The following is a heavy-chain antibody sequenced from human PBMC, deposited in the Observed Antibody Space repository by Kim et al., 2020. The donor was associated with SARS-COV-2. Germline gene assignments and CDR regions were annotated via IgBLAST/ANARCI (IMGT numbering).Heavy chain of an antibody. Sequence: ASVKVSCKASGYTFTSYGISWVRQAPGQGLEWMGWISAYNGNTNYAQKLQGRVTMTTDTSTSTAYMELRSLRSDDTAVYYCARDNVGELLWFGELFRFDYWGKGTLVTVSS. CDR1: GYTFTSYG. CDR2: ISAYNGNT. V-gene: IGHV1-18*01. D-gene: IGHD3-10*01. J-gene: IGHJ4*02. CDR3: ARDNVGELLWFGELFRFDY.